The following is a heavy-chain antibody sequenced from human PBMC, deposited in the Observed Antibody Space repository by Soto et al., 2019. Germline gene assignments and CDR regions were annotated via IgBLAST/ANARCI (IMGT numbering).Heavy chain of an antibody. V-gene: IGHV1-18*01. Sequence: QVQLVQSGGEVKKPGASVTVSCKASGYTFINYHSTWVRQAPGQGLEWMAWINTYNGMTDYAQRFQGRVTMTRDTSTSTADLELRNLGSDDTAVYFCAKSPRGEMATDWGQGTLVTVSS. D-gene: IGHD5-12*01. CDR3: AKSPRGEMATD. J-gene: IGHJ4*02. CDR1: GYTFINYH. CDR2: INTYNGMT.